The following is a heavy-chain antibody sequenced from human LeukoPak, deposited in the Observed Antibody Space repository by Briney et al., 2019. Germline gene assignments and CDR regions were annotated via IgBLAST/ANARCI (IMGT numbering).Heavy chain of an antibody. CDR3: ARIYGDYSPDY. J-gene: IGHJ4*02. D-gene: IGHD4-17*01. CDR2: ISAYNGNT. Sequence: ASVKVSCKASGYTFTSYDINWVRQATGQGLEWMGWISAYNGNTNYAQKLQGRVTMTTDTSTSTAYMELRSLRSDDTAVYYCARIYGDYSPDYWGQGTLVTVSS. CDR1: GYTFTSYD. V-gene: IGHV1-18*01.